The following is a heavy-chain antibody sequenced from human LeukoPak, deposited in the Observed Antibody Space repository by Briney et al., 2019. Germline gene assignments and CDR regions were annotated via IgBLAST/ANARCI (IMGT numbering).Heavy chain of an antibody. Sequence: GGSLRLSCAASGFTFSSYSMNWVRQAPGKGLEWVSSISSSSSYVYYADSVKGRFTNPRDNAKNSLYLQMNSPRAEDTAVYYCARDPYSGLFDYWGQGTLVTVSS. CDR3: ARDPYSGLFDY. V-gene: IGHV3-21*01. D-gene: IGHD4-11*01. CDR2: ISSSSSYV. J-gene: IGHJ4*02. CDR1: GFTFSSYS.